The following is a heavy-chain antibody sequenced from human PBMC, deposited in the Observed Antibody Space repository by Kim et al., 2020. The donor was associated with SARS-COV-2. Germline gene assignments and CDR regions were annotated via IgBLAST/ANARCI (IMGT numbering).Heavy chain of an antibody. J-gene: IGHJ4*02. D-gene: IGHD6-19*01. CDR3: ARLPDISGWSFDY. V-gene: IGHV4-59*13. CDR1: GGSLNGYF. Sequence: SETLSLTCTASGGSLNGYFWTWIRQSPEKGLEWIGYILYTGRTEYNPSLKSRVTMSLDTSKNQFSLKVTSVAPADTAVYYCARLPDISGWSFDYWGQGTLVTVSS. CDR2: ILYTGRT.